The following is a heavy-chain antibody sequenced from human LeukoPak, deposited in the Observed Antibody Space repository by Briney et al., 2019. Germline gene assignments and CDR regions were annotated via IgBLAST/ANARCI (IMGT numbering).Heavy chain of an antibody. J-gene: IGHJ5*02. Sequence: PSETLSLTCTVSGYSISSGYYWGWIRQPPGQGLEWIGNIYPTGSTYYNPSLKSRVTTSVDTSKNQVSLKVSSVSAADTAVYYCARAYSSSWYWNWFDHWGQGTLVTVSS. CDR1: GYSISSGYY. CDR3: ARAYSSSWYWNWFDH. D-gene: IGHD6-13*01. CDR2: IYPTGST. V-gene: IGHV4-38-2*02.